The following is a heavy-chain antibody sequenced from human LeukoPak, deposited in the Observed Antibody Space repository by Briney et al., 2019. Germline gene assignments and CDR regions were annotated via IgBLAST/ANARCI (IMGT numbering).Heavy chain of an antibody. J-gene: IGHJ4*02. D-gene: IGHD4-11*01. CDR1: GFTFSSYG. CDR3: AKGDYSKNFDY. CDR2: ISGSGRNT. V-gene: IGHV3-23*01. Sequence: TGGSLRLSCAASGFTFSSYGMRWVRQAPGKGLEWVSAISGSGRNTYYADSVKDRFTISRDNSKNTLYLQMNSLRAEDTAVYYCAKGDYSKNFDYWGQGTLVTVSS.